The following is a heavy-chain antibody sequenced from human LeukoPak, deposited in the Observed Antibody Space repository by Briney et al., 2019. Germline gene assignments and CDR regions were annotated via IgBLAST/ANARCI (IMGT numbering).Heavy chain of an antibody. CDR2: IYYSGST. D-gene: IGHD3-3*01. CDR3: ARAPYLEWLLFYFDY. Sequence: SETLSLTCTVSGGSISSGDYYWSWIRQPPGKGLEWIGYIYYSGSTYYNPSLESRVTISVDTSKNQFSLKLSSVTAADTAVYYCARAPYLEWLLFYFDYWGQGTLVTVSS. V-gene: IGHV4-30-4*08. J-gene: IGHJ4*02. CDR1: GGSISSGDYY.